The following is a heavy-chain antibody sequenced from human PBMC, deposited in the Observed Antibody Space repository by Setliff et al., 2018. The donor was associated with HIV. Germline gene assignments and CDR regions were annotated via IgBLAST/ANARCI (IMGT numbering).Heavy chain of an antibody. J-gene: IGHJ4*02. CDR3: ARDLGGGRSGYYYDRTIDY. CDR1: GGSISSHY. V-gene: IGHV4-59*11. CDR2: IYYSGST. Sequence: SETLSLTCTVSGGSISSHYWSCIRQPPGKGLEWIGSIYYSGSTNYNPSLKSQVTISVDTSKNQFSLKLSSVTAADTAVYYCARDLGGGRSGYYYDRTIDYWGQGTLVTVSS. D-gene: IGHD3-22*01.